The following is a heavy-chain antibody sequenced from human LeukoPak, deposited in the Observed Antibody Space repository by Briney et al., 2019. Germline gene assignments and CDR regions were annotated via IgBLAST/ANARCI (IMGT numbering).Heavy chain of an antibody. CDR3: ARDLRREPQGAMDV. CDR1: GGTLSSYA. Sequence: SVRVSYKASGGTLSSYAISWARQAPGQGLEWMGGIIPIFGTANYAQKFQGSVTITTNESTSTANMELSSLRSENTAVYYWARDLRREPQGAMDVWGKGTPVTVSS. J-gene: IGHJ6*03. D-gene: IGHD1-26*01. CDR2: IIPIFGTA. V-gene: IGHV1-69*05.